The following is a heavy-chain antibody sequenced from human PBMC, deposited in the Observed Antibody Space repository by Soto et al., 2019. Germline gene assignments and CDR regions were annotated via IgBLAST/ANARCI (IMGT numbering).Heavy chain of an antibody. Sequence: GGSLRLSCAASGFTFSSYAMHWVRQAPGKGLEWVAVISYDGSNKYYADSVKGRFTISRDNSKNTLYLQMNSLRAEDTAVYYCARDPMGCSGGSCYYGMDGWGQGTTVTVSS. CDR3: ARDPMGCSGGSCYYGMDG. CDR1: GFTFSSYA. D-gene: IGHD2-15*01. CDR2: ISYDGSNK. J-gene: IGHJ6*02. V-gene: IGHV3-30-3*01.